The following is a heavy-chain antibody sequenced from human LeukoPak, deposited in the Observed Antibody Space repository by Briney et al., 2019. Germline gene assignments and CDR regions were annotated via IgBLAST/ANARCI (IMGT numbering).Heavy chain of an antibody. CDR2: IGGSNYYRGST. V-gene: IGHV4-39*01. CDR3: ARHRYQYYDFWSGSRFFDY. CDR1: GASISSSAYY. Sequence: PSETLSLTCTVSGASISSSAYYWGWIRQPPGKGLEWIGSIGGSNYYRGSTYYNPSLKSRVTIHVDTSKDQFSLKLSSVTAADTAVYYCARHRYQYYDFWSGSRFFDYWGQGTLVTVSS. J-gene: IGHJ4*02. D-gene: IGHD3-3*01.